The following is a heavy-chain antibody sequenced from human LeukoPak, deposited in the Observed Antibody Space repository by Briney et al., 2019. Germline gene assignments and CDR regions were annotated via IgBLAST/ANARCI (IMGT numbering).Heavy chain of an antibody. CDR3: ARALGYCSGGSCYLDY. CDR2: IIPIFGTA. CDR1: GGTYSSYA. V-gene: IGHV1-69*13. J-gene: IGHJ4*02. D-gene: IGHD2-15*01. Sequence: SVKVSCKASGGTYSSYAISWVRQAPGQGLEWMGGIIPIFGTANYAQKFQGRVTITADESTSTAYMELSSLRSEDTAVYYCARALGYCSGGSCYLDYWGQGTLVTVSS.